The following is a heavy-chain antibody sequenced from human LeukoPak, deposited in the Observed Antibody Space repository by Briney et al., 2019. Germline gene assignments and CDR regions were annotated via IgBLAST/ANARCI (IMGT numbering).Heavy chain of an antibody. D-gene: IGHD4-17*01. Sequence: ASVKVSCKASGYTFTSYGISWVRQAPGQGLEWMGWISAYNGNTNYAQKLQGRVTMTTDTSMSTAYMELRSLRSDDTAVYYCARDLDANPGDYVGVYYYYYYMDVWGKGTTVTVSS. CDR1: GYTFTSYG. J-gene: IGHJ6*03. CDR2: ISAYNGNT. CDR3: ARDLDANPGDYVGVYYYYYYMDV. V-gene: IGHV1-18*01.